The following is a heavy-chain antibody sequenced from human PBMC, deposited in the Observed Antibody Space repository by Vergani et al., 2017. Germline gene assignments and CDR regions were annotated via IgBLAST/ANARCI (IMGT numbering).Heavy chain of an antibody. Sequence: QVQLQQWGAGLLKPSETLSLTCAVYGGSFSGYYWSWIRQPPGKGLEWIGEINQSGSTNYNPSPKSRVTISVDTSKNQFSLKLSSVTAADTAVYYCARGGATVSGFGEPHYSCMAVWGKGTTFTVSS. J-gene: IGHJ6*03. CDR3: ARGGATVSGFGEPHYSCMAV. CDR2: INQSGST. CDR1: GGSFSGYY. D-gene: IGHD3-10*01. V-gene: IGHV4-34*01.